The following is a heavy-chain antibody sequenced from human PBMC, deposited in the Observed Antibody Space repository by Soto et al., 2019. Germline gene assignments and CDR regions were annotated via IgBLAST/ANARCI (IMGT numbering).Heavy chain of an antibody. CDR2: ISDTGGST. V-gene: IGHV3-23*01. CDR1: GFSFNNYI. D-gene: IGHD6-13*01. J-gene: IGHJ5*02. CDR3: AKAGANSSTWHSNWFDP. Sequence: EVQLLESGGALVPPGGSLRLSCAASGFSFNNYIMNWVRQAPGKGLEWVSGISDTGGSTDYADSVKGRFTISRDNSKNKMSLQMNRLRADDTAMYYCAKAGANSSTWHSNWFDPWGQGTLVTVSS.